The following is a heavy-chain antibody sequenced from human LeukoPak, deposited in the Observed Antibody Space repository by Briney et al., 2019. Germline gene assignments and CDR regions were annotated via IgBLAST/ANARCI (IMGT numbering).Heavy chain of an antibody. Sequence: SETLSLTCNVSGASISSSTYHWGWIRQPPGKGLEWIASIYYRGRTYYNPSLKSRVTISVDTSKNQFSLKLNSVTAADTAVYFCARDCGGDSYLGAFDIWGQGTMVTVSS. J-gene: IGHJ3*02. D-gene: IGHD2-21*02. CDR1: GASISSSTYH. V-gene: IGHV4-39*07. CDR3: ARDCGGDSYLGAFDI. CDR2: IYYRGRT.